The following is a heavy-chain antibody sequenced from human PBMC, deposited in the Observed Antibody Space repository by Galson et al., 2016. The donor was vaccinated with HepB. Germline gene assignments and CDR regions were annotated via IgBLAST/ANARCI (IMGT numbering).Heavy chain of an antibody. J-gene: IGHJ4*02. Sequence: SLRLSCAASGFSFGSYAMHWVRQAPGKGLDWVSVIWYDGSNENYADSVKGRFIISRDNSRNTLYPQMNSLRPEDTAIYYCARTGGIVVAGALDFWGQGTLVTVSS. CDR3: ARTGGIVVAGALDF. CDR2: IWYDGSNE. V-gene: IGHV3-33*01. D-gene: IGHD6-19*01. CDR1: GFSFGSYA.